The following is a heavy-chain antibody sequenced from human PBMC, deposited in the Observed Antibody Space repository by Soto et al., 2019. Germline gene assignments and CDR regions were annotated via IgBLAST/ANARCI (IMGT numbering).Heavy chain of an antibody. CDR1: GGTFSSYT. J-gene: IGHJ5*02. CDR3: ARDSAFIAAAVRFDP. CDR2: IIPILGIA. V-gene: IGHV1-69*04. Sequence: SVKVSCKASGGTFSSYTLSWVRQAPGQGLEWMGRIIPILGIANYAQKFQGRVTITADKSTSTAYMELSSLRSEDTAVYYCARDSAFIAAAVRFDPWGQGTLVTVSS. D-gene: IGHD6-13*01.